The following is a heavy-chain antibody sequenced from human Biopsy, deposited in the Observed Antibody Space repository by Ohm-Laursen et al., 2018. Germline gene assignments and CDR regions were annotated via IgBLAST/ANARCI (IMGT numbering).Heavy chain of an antibody. CDR1: GGSVSSNVAY. CDR3: ARHPTGFWFDP. Sequence: TLSLTRTVSGGSVSSNVAYWAWIRQPPGKGLESIGSIFYSGITYYNPSLQSRVTMSVDTSKNQFSLNLTSVTAADTAVYYCARHPTGFWFDPWGQGTLVIVSS. V-gene: IGHV4-39*01. CDR2: IFYSGIT. J-gene: IGHJ5*02.